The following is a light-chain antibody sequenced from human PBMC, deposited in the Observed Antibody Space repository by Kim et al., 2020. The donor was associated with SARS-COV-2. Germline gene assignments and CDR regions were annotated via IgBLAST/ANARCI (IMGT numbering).Light chain of an antibody. V-gene: IGLV10-54*01. Sequence: ETANLPRTGTTNNVGDQGATWLQQHQGHPPKRRSYRNNNRPSGISERLSASRSGTAASLTITGLQPEDEADYYCSAWDKRLGAWVFGGGTQLTVL. CDR2: RNN. J-gene: IGLJ3*02. CDR1: TNNVGDQG. CDR3: SAWDKRLGAWV.